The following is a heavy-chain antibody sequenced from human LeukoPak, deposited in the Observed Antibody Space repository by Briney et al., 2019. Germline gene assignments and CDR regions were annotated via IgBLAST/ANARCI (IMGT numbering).Heavy chain of an antibody. CDR3: ARGAPYYDFWSGYYDYNWFDP. Sequence: GASVKVSCKAFGYSFTSYGISWVRQAPGQGLEWMGWISGYNGNRKYAQKLQGRVTMTTDTPTSIAYMELRSLRFDDTAVYYCARGAPYYDFWSGYYDYNWFDPWGQGTLVTVSS. CDR2: ISGYNGNR. J-gene: IGHJ5*02. V-gene: IGHV1-18*01. CDR1: GYSFTSYG. D-gene: IGHD3-3*01.